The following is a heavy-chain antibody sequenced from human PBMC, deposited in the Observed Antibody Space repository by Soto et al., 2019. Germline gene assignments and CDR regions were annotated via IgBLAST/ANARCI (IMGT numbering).Heavy chain of an antibody. CDR3: ARGGGSGNLPDCACDCYPFES. Sequence: EVQLVESGGGLVKPGGSLRLSCAASGFTFSSYSMNWVRQAPGKGLEWVSSISSSSSYTYYADSVKGRFTISRDNAKNSLYLKMNSLQAEDTAVYYCARGGGSGNLPDCACDCYPFESWGQGTLVTVSS. J-gene: IGHJ4*02. CDR1: GFTFSSYS. D-gene: IGHD2-21*02. CDR2: ISSSSSYT. V-gene: IGHV3-21*01.